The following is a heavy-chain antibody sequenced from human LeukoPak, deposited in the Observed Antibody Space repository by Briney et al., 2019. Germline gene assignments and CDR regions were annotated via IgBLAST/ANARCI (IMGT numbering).Heavy chain of an antibody. CDR3: ASDPTTYYDVSGYYGWFDP. D-gene: IGHD3-22*01. CDR1: GYTFTGYY. J-gene: IGHJ5*02. V-gene: IGHV1-2*02. Sequence: SVKVSCKASGYTFTGYYMHWVRQAPAHGLEWMGWINPNSGGTNYAQKFRGRVTMTRDTSISTAYMELSRLRSDDTAVYYCASDPTTYYDVSGYYGWFDPWGQGTLVTVSS. CDR2: INPNSGGT.